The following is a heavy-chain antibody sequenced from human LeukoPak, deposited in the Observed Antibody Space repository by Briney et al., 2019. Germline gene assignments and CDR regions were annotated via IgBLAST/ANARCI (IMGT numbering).Heavy chain of an antibody. Sequence: SQTLSLTCAISGDSVSSNSAAWNWIRQSPSRGFEWLGRTYYRSKWYNDYAVSVKSRITINPDTSKNQFSLQLNSVTPEDTAVYYCARQYSSGWYEKGAFDIWGQGTMVTVSS. D-gene: IGHD6-19*01. CDR1: GDSVSSNSAA. CDR2: TYYRSKWYN. J-gene: IGHJ3*02. V-gene: IGHV6-1*01. CDR3: ARQYSSGWYEKGAFDI.